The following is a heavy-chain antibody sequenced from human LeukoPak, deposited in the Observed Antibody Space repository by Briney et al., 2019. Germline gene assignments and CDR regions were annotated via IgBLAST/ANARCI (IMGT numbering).Heavy chain of an antibody. CDR2: IYYAGST. CDR1: GGSTSSSSYY. V-gene: IGHV4-39*07. D-gene: IGHD5-12*01. Sequence: SEPLSLTCTVSGGSTSSSSYYGGWIRPPPGKGLEWIGTIYYAGSTDYNPSLKSRVTISIDTSKNQFSLKLYSVTAADTAMYYCARVRDKWLRHPYYFDYWGQGTLVTVSS. CDR3: ARVRDKWLRHPYYFDY. J-gene: IGHJ4*02.